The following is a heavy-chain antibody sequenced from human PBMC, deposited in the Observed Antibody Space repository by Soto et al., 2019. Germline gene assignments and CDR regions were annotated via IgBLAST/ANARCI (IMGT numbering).Heavy chain of an antibody. Sequence: GGSLRLSCAASGFTFSSYGMHWVRQAPGKGLEWVAVIWYDGSNKYYADSVKGRFTISRDKSKNTLYLQMNSLRAEDTAVYYCAREGYSYGYYFDYWGQGTLVTVSS. J-gene: IGHJ4*02. CDR3: AREGYSYGYYFDY. CDR2: IWYDGSNK. V-gene: IGHV3-33*08. CDR1: GFTFSSYG. D-gene: IGHD5-18*01.